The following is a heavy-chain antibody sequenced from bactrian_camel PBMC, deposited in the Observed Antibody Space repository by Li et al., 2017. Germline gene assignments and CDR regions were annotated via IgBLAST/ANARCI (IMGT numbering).Heavy chain of an antibody. V-gene: IGHV3S55*01. CDR1: GISAGSYC. Sequence: HVQLVESGGGSAQAGGSLRLSCVASGISAGSYCMGWFRQAPGKARERIAAIDNDGYTAYRDSLKGRFTISKDSDENTLYLQMINVKPADTAMYYCAAEAGHDCYEVTKGGRDFGTGARGPRSPSP. D-gene: IGHD3*01. CDR2: IDNDGYT. CDR3: AAEAGHDCYEVTKGGRDFGT. J-gene: IGHJ4*01.